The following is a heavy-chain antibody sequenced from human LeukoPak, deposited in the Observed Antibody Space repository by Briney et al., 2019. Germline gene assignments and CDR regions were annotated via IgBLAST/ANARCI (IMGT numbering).Heavy chain of an antibody. Sequence: SETLSLTCTVSGGSISSYYWSWIRQPPGKGLEWIGYIYYSGSTNYNPSLKSRVTISVDTSKNQFSLKLSSVTAADTAVYYCARAPLWFGIPFDPWGQGTLVAVSS. CDR3: ARAPLWFGIPFDP. D-gene: IGHD3-10*01. CDR1: GGSISSYY. J-gene: IGHJ5*02. V-gene: IGHV4-59*01. CDR2: IYYSGST.